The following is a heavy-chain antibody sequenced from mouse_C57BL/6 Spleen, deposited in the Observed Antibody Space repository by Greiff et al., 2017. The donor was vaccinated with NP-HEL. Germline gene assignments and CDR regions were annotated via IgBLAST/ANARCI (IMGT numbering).Heavy chain of an antibody. CDR3: ARREGYYAMDY. V-gene: IGHV1-18*01. CDR2: INPNNGGT. Sequence: EVQLQQSGPELVKPGASVKITCKASGYTFTDYNMDWVKQSHGKSLEWIGDINPNNGGTIYNQKFKGKATLTVDKSSSTAYMELRSLTSEDTAVYYCARREGYYAMDYWGQGTSVTVSS. J-gene: IGHJ4*01. CDR1: GYTFTDYN.